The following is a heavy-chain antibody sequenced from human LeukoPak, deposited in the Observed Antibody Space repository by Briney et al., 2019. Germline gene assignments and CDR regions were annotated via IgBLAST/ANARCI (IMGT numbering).Heavy chain of an antibody. CDR1: GYTFTGYY. J-gene: IGHJ5*02. D-gene: IGHD2-21*02. CDR3: ARGLIVVVTPFDP. V-gene: IGHV1-2*02. Sequence: ASVKVSCKASGYTFTGYYMHWVRQAPGQGLEWMGWINPNSGGTNYAQKFQGRVTMTRDTSISTAYMELSRLRSDDTAVYCCARGLIVVVTPFDPWGQGTLVTVSS. CDR2: INPNSGGT.